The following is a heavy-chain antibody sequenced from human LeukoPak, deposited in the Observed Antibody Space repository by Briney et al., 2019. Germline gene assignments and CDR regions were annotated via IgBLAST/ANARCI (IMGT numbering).Heavy chain of an antibody. CDR2: IRYDGSNK. Sequence: SGGSLRLSCAASGFTFSSYGMHWVRQAPGKGLEWVAFIRYDGSNKYYADSVKSRFTISRDNSKNTLYLQMNSLRAEDTAVYYCAKPISFDSSGYYFDYWGQGTLVTVSS. CDR3: AKPISFDSSGYYFDY. V-gene: IGHV3-30*02. CDR1: GFTFSSYG. J-gene: IGHJ4*02. D-gene: IGHD3-22*01.